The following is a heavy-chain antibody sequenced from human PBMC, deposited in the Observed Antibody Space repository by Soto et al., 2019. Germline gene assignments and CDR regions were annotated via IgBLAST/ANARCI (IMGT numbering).Heavy chain of an antibody. D-gene: IGHD1-20*01. J-gene: IGHJ4*02. Sequence: SETLSLTCTVSGGSISSSSYYWGWIRQPPGKGLEWIGSIYYSGSTYYNPSLKSRVTITADTSKNQFSLKLSSVTAADTAVYYCARRSDNWNQNYYWGQGTLVTVSS. CDR1: GGSISSSSYY. V-gene: IGHV4-39*01. CDR3: ARRSDNWNQNYY. CDR2: IYYSGST.